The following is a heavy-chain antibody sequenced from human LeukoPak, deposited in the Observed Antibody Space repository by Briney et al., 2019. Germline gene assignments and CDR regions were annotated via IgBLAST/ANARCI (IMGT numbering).Heavy chain of an antibody. J-gene: IGHJ4*02. CDR3: AREKGGSYGPFDY. CDR1: GFTFSSYA. Sequence: PGGSLRLSCAASGFTFSSYAMHWVRQAPGKGLEWVAVISYDGSSKYYADSVKGRFTISRDNSKNTLYLQMNSLRAEDTAVYYCAREKGGSYGPFDYWGQGTLVTVSS. CDR2: ISYDGSSK. D-gene: IGHD1-26*01. V-gene: IGHV3-30-3*01.